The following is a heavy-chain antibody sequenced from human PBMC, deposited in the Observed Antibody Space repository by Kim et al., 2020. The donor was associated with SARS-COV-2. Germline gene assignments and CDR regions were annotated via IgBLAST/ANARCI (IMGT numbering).Heavy chain of an antibody. V-gene: IGHV4-39*01. J-gene: IGHJ2*01. CDR3: ARHRLRWGYFDL. Sequence: SETLSLTCTVSGGSISSSSYYWGWIRQPPGKGLEWIGSIYYSGSTYYNPSLKSRVTISVDTSKNQFSLKLSSVTAADTAVYYCARHRLRWGYFDLWGRGTLVTVSS. D-gene: IGHD4-17*01. CDR2: IYYSGST. CDR1: GGSISSSSYY.